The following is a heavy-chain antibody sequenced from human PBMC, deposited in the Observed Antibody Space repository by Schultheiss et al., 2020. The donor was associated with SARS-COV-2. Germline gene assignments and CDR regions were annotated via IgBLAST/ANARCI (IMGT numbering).Heavy chain of an antibody. Sequence: GGSLRLSCAASGFTFSDYDMNWIRQAPGKGLEWISYISGSTSYTNYADSVKGRFTISRDNAKNSLYLQMNSLRAEDTAVYYCARDLGLPWGQGTLVTVSS. CDR1: GFTFSDYD. J-gene: IGHJ5*02. V-gene: IGHV3-11*06. D-gene: IGHD3/OR15-3a*01. CDR3: ARDLGLP. CDR2: ISGSTSYT.